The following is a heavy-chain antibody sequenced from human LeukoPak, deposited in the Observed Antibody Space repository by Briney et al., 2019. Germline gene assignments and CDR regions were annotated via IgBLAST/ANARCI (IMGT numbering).Heavy chain of an antibody. V-gene: IGHV4-39*01. Sequence: PSETLSLTCTVSGGSISSSSYYWGWIRQPPGKGLEWIGSIYYSGSTYYNPSLKSRGTISVDTSKNQFSLKLSSVTAADTAVYYCARLRSGYDLFDYWGQGTLVTVSS. CDR3: ARLRSGYDLFDY. J-gene: IGHJ4*02. CDR2: IYYSGST. D-gene: IGHD5-12*01. CDR1: GGSISSSSYY.